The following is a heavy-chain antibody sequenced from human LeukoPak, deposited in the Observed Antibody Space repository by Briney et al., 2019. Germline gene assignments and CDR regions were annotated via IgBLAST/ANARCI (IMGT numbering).Heavy chain of an antibody. CDR1: GGSLSSSSYY. D-gene: IGHD2-15*01. CDR2: IYYSGST. V-gene: IGHV4-39*01. CDR3: ARRRAVTRVGIFFDY. Sequence: PSETLSLTCTVSGGSLSSSSYYWGWIRQPPGKGLEWIGSIYYSGSTYYNPSLKSRVTISVDTSKNQFSLKLSSVTAADTAVYYCARRRAVTRVGIFFDYWGQGTLVTVSS. J-gene: IGHJ4*02.